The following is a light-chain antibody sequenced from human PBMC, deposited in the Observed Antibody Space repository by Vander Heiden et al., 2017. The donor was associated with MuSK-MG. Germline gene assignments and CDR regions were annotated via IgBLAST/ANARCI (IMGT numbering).Light chain of an antibody. CDR2: DVS. V-gene: IGLV2-14*03. J-gene: IGLJ2*01. Sequence: QSALTQPASVSGSPGQSITISCTGTSSDIGGYNYVSWYQQHPGKAPKLMIYDVSNRPSGVSDRFSGSKSGNTASPTTSGLQAEDEADEYCCSSTSSSSLDVVFGGGTKLTVL. CDR1: SSDIGGYNY. CDR3: CSSTSSSSLDVV.